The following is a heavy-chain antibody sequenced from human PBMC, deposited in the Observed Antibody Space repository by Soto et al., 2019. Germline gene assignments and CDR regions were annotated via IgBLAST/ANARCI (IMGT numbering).Heavy chain of an antibody. J-gene: IGHJ3*02. CDR2: IVVGSGNT. CDR1: GFTFTSSA. D-gene: IGHD2-21*01. Sequence: ASVKVSCKASGFTFTSSAVQWVRQARGQRLEWIGWIVVGSGNTDYAQKFQERVTITRDMSTSTAYMELSSLRSEDTAVYYCASPARSYFGDGFDIWGQGTWSPSPQ. CDR3: ASPARSYFGDGFDI. V-gene: IGHV1-58*01.